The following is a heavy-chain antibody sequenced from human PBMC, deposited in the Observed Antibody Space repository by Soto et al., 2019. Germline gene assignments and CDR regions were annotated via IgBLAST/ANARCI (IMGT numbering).Heavy chain of an antibody. CDR2: IKEDGSET. V-gene: IGHV3-7*01. CDR3: ARLRGDYFDN. J-gene: IGHJ4*02. Sequence: EVQLVESGGGLVQPGGSLRLSCVASGFTFSAYWMTWVRQAPGKGLEWLANIKEDGSETHDLDGRFAISRDNAKNSLFLQLSSLRAEDTSVYYCARLRGDYFDNWGQGTLVTVSS. CDR1: GFTFSAYW.